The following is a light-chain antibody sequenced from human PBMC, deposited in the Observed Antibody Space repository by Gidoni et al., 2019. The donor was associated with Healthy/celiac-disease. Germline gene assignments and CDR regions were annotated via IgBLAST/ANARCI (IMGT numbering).Light chain of an antibody. Sequence: QSALTQPASVSGSPVQPITIPCTGTSSDVGGYNYVSWYQQHPGKAPKLMIYEVSNRPSGVSNRFSGSKSGNTASLTISGLQAEDEADYYCSSYTSSSFLFGGGTKLTVL. CDR1: SSDVGGYNY. J-gene: IGLJ3*02. V-gene: IGLV2-14*01. CDR3: SSYTSSSFL. CDR2: EVS.